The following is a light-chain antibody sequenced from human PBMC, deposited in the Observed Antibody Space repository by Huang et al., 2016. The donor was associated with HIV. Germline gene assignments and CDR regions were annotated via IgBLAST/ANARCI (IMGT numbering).Light chain of an antibody. V-gene: IGKV3-15*01. CDR3: QQYSNWPPVT. Sequence: EIVMTQSPDTLSVSPGDRATLSCRASQSVATKLAWYQQRPGQAPRLLIFGASTRAPGVPARFSGSGSGTDFSLTISSLQSEDFAVYYCQQYSNWPPVTFGPGTKVDIK. CDR2: GAS. CDR1: QSVATK. J-gene: IGKJ3*01.